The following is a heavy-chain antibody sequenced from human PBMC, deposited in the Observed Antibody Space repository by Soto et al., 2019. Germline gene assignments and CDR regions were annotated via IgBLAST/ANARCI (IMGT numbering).Heavy chain of an antibody. CDR2: INQSGFT. V-gene: IGHV4-34*01. Sequence: QVQLQQWGAGLLRPAETLSLTCAVYGGSFSGYYWTWIRQPPGKGLEWIGEINQSGFTSYNPSLDSLVTMSVDTSKHQFSLRLSSVTAADTAVYYCARFPFDLSSWTNPRYFDYWGQGTLGTVSS. J-gene: IGHJ4*02. D-gene: IGHD6-13*01. CDR1: GGSFSGYY. CDR3: ARFPFDLSSWTNPRYFDY.